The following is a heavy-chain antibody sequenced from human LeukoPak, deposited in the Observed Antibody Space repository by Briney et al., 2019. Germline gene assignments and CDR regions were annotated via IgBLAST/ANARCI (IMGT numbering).Heavy chain of an antibody. Sequence: GGSLRLSCAASGLTFSNYAMTWVRLAPGKELEWVSSLSGSGGGTWYAGSVKGRFTISRDNSKNTLYLQMNSLRAEDTAVYYCAKDRTPYSRSGGYYLGAFDIWGHGTLVTVSS. D-gene: IGHD3-10*01. CDR2: LSGSGGGT. CDR1: GLTFSNYA. J-gene: IGHJ3*02. V-gene: IGHV3-23*01. CDR3: AKDRTPYSRSGGYYLGAFDI.